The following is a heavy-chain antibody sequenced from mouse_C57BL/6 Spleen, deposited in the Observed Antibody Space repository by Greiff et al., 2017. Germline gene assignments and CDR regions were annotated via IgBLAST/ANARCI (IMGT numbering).Heavy chain of an antibody. D-gene: IGHD3-2*02. CDR2: ILPGSGST. V-gene: IGHV1-9*01. J-gene: IGHJ2*01. CDR3: ERRGSSGYGRGYFDY. Sequence: QVQLQQSGAELMKPGASVKLSCKATGYTFTGYWIEWVKQRPGHGLEWIGEILPGSGSTNYNEKFKGKATFTADTSSNTAYMQLSSLTTEDSAIYYCERRGSSGYGRGYFDYWGQGTTLTVSS. CDR1: GYTFTGYW.